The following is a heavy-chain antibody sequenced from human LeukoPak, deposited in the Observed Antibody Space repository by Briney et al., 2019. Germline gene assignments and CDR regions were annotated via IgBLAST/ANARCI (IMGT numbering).Heavy chain of an antibody. V-gene: IGHV3-11*04. CDR2: ISRSGSTK. D-gene: IGHD5-24*01. J-gene: IGHJ6*03. CDR3: ARSSRDGYNLIDYMDV. Sequence: GGSLRLSCAASGFTFSDYNMRWIRQAPGKGLEWVPSISRSGSTKYYADSVKGRFTISRNNAKNSLYLQMNSLRVEDTALYYCARSSRDGYNLIDYMDVWGKGTTVTVSS. CDR1: GFTFSDYN.